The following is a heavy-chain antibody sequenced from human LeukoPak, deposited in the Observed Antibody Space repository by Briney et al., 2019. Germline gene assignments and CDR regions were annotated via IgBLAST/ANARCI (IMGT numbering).Heavy chain of an antibody. Sequence: SETLSLTCTVSGGSISSYYWSWIRQPAGKGLEWIGRIYINGSTNYNPSLKSRVTMSVDTSKNRFSLKLSSVTAADTAVYYCARDRGTWNDDGFDYWGQGTLVTVSS. CDR1: GGSISSYY. J-gene: IGHJ4*02. CDR3: ARDRGTWNDDGFDY. D-gene: IGHD1-1*01. V-gene: IGHV4-4*07. CDR2: IYINGST.